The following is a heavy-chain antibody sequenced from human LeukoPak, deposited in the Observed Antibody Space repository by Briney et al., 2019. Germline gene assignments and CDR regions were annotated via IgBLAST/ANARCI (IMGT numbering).Heavy chain of an antibody. V-gene: IGHV3-21*01. CDR2: ISSSSSYI. Sequence: GGSLRLSCAASGFTFSSYSMNWVRQAPGKGLEWVSSISSSSSYIYYAGSVKGRFTIPRDNAKNSLYLQMNSLRAEDTAVYYCARDNDAGDAFDIWGQGTMVTVSS. J-gene: IGHJ3*02. D-gene: IGHD1-1*01. CDR3: ARDNDAGDAFDI. CDR1: GFTFSSYS.